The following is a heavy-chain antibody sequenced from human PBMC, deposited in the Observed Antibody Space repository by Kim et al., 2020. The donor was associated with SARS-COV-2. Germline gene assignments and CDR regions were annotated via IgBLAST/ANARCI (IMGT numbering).Heavy chain of an antibody. V-gene: IGHV3-30-3*01. CDR1: GFTFNDSV. Sequence: GGSLRLSCVASGFTFNDSVMNWVRQAPGKGLEWVAVITYDGIKKYYADSVKGRFTISRDNSKTTLYLQMNSLRTEDTAVYYCARESENSGSYFDNWGQG. CDR2: ITYDGIKK. D-gene: IGHD3-10*01. CDR3: ARESENSGSYFDN. J-gene: IGHJ5*02.